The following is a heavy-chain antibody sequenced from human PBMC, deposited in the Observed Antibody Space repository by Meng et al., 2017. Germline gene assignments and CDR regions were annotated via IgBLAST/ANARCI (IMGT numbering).Heavy chain of an antibody. V-gene: IGHV3-30*10. J-gene: IGHJ3*02. Sequence: VHVVGAGGGVVQPGRRLRLSCAAPGFTFSSYAMYWVRQAPGKGLEWVAVISYDGSNKYYTDSVKGRFTISRDNSKNTLYLQMNSLRAEDTAVYYCASGGRSYDAFDIWGQGKMVTVSS. CDR2: ISYDGSNK. D-gene: IGHD3-10*01. CDR3: ASGGRSYDAFDI. CDR1: GFTFSSYA.